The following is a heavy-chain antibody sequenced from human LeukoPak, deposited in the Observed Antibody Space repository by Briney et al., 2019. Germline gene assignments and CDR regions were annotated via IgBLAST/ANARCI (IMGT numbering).Heavy chain of an antibody. D-gene: IGHD3-10*01. CDR1: GYTFTSYG. Sequence: ASVKVSCKASGYTFTSYGISWVRQAPGQGLEWMGWISAYNGNTNYAQTLQGRVTMTTDTSTSTAYMELRSLRSADTAVYYCARDLQVRRPIIPFGYWGQGTLVTVPS. J-gene: IGHJ4*02. V-gene: IGHV1-18*01. CDR3: ARDLQVRRPIIPFGY. CDR2: ISAYNGNT.